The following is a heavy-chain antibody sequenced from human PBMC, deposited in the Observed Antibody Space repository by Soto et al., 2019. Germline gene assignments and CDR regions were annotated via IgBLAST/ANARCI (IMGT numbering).Heavy chain of an antibody. CDR3: ARGGAVVVPGAVDRHNWFDP. D-gene: IGHD2-2*01. Sequence: VQLVQSGAEVKKPGSSVKVSCEASGGTFSSYSFSWVRQAPGQGHEWMGRVIPILGMANYAQKFQGRVTITADKSTSIVYMEMSSLRSEDTAVYYCARGGAVVVPGAVDRHNWFDPWGQGTLVTVSS. J-gene: IGHJ5*02. V-gene: IGHV1-69*02. CDR1: GGTFSSYS. CDR2: VIPILGMA.